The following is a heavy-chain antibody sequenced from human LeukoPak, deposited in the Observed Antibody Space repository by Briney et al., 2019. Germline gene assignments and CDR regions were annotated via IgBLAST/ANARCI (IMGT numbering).Heavy chain of an antibody. V-gene: IGHV1-69*04. J-gene: IGHJ6*02. CDR3: ARATQGSYADGMDV. Sequence: SVKVSCKASGGTFSSYAISWVRQASGQGLEWMGRIIPILGIANYAQKFQGRVTITADKPTSTAYMELSSLRSEDTAVYYCARATQGSYADGMDVWGQGTTVTVSS. CDR1: GGTFSSYA. D-gene: IGHD4-17*01. CDR2: IIPILGIA.